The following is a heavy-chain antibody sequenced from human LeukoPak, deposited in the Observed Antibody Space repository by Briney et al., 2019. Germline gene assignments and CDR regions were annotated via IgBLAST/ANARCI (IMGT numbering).Heavy chain of an antibody. Sequence: ASVKVSCKASGYTFTSYYMHWVRQAPGQGLEWMGIINLSGGSTSYAQKFQGRVTMTRDTSISTAYMELSSLRSEDTAVYYCARGVGVGSVGAASRLRFDPWGQGTLVTVSS. CDR3: ARGVGVGSVGAASRLRFDP. V-gene: IGHV1-46*01. CDR1: GYTFTSYY. CDR2: INLSGGST. D-gene: IGHD1-26*01. J-gene: IGHJ5*02.